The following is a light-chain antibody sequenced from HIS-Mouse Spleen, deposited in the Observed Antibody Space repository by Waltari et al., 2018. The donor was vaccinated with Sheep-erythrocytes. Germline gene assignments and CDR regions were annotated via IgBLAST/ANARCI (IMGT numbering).Light chain of an antibody. J-gene: IGLJ3*02. CDR3: CSYAGSSTPWV. CDR2: EGS. V-gene: IGLV2-23*01. CDR1: SSDVGGYNY. Sequence: QSALTQPRSVSGSPGQSVTISCTGTSSDVGGYNYFSWYQQHPGKAPKLMIYEGSKRPSGVSNRVSGSKSGNTASLTISGLQAEDEADYYCCSYAGSSTPWVFGGGTKLTVL.